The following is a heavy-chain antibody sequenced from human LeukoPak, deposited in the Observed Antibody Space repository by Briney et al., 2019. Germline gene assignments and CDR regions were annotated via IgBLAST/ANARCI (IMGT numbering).Heavy chain of an antibody. V-gene: IGHV3-74*01. CDR1: GFTFSSYW. Sequence: GGSLRLSCAASGFTFSSYWMHWVRQAPGKGLVWVSRINSDGSSTSYADSVKGRFTISRDNAKNTLYLQMNSLRAEDTAVYYCARDGSPIFGGTHFDYWGQGTLVTVSS. D-gene: IGHD3-3*01. J-gene: IGHJ4*02. CDR3: ARDGSPIFGGTHFDY. CDR2: INSDGSST.